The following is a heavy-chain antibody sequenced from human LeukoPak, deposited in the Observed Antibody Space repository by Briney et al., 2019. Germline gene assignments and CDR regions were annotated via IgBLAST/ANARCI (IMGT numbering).Heavy chain of an antibody. CDR3: SRENGAFSPFGY. J-gene: IGHJ4*01. CDR1: GGSITSTNW. Sequence: SETLSLTCGVSGGSITSTNWWSWVRQPPGQGLEWIGEVSLSGLTNYNPSLSSRIIMALDTSKNHLSLHLTSVTAADTAVYYCSRENGAFSPFGYWGQDTWSPSSQ. V-gene: IGHV4-4*02. D-gene: IGHD2-8*01. CDR2: VSLSGLT.